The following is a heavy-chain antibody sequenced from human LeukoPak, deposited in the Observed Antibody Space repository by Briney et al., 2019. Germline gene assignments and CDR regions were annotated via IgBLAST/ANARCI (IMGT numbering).Heavy chain of an antibody. D-gene: IGHD6-13*01. CDR3: AKDWLAGGRAAHRFDY. CDR1: GFTFDDYA. Sequence: PGGSLRLFCAASGFTFDDYAMHWVRQAPGKGLAWVSGISWNSGRIGYAGSVKYRVTITRDNAKNSQYLQMNSLRAEDTALYYCAKDWLAGGRAAHRFDYWGQGTLVTVSS. J-gene: IGHJ4*02. V-gene: IGHV3-9*01. CDR2: ISWNSGRI.